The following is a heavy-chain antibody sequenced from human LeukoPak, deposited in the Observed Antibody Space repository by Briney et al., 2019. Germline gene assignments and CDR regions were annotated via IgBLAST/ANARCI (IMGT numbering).Heavy chain of an antibody. J-gene: IGHJ4*02. CDR1: GYTFTSYG. V-gene: IGHV1-18*01. CDR3: ARDSRYDFWSGYPAPFDY. D-gene: IGHD3-3*01. CDR2: ISAYNGNT. Sequence: ASVKVSCKASGYTFTSYGISWVRQAPGQGLEWMGWISAYNGNTNYAQKLQGRVTMTTDTSTSTAYMELRNLRSDDTAVYYCARDSRYDFWSGYPAPFDYWGQGTLVTVSS.